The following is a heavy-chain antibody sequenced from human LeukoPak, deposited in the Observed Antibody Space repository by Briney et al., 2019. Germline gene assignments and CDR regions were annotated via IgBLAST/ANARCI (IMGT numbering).Heavy chain of an antibody. CDR1: GLTFRTTW. V-gene: IGHV3-74*01. CDR3: ATARNFRFEY. Sequence: GGSLRLSCATSGLTFRTTWMHWVRQAPGQGLMWVSRMNGEGTTIDYADSVKGRFTVSRDYAKNTLFLQMNNLRTEDTALYFCATARNFRFEYWGQGSL. J-gene: IGHJ4*02. D-gene: IGHD1-7*01. CDR2: MNGEGTTI.